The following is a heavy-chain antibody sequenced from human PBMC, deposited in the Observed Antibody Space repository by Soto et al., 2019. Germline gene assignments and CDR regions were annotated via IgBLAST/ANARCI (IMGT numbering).Heavy chain of an antibody. V-gene: IGHV3-23*01. D-gene: IGHD1-26*01. CDR3: AKDRAEWGSYDY. CDR1: GFTFSSYA. Sequence: EVQMLESGGGLVQPGESLRLSCAASGFTFSSYAMSWVRQAPGKGLKWVSTISGSGGSTYYAESVKGRFTISRDNSKNTLYLQMNSLRAEDTAVYYCAKDRAEWGSYDYWGQEILVTVSS. CDR2: ISGSGGST. J-gene: IGHJ4*02.